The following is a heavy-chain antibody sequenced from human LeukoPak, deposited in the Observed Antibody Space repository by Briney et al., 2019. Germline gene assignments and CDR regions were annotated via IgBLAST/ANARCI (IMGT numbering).Heavy chain of an antibody. CDR1: GYTLTELS. CDR2: FDPEDGET. V-gene: IGHV1-24*01. CDR3: ATALAGGGSGTFYYYYGMDV. J-gene: IGHJ6*04. Sequence: LGASVKVSCKVSGYTLTELSMHWVRQAPGKGLEWMGGFDPEDGETIYAQKFQGRVTMTEDTFTDTAYMELSSLRSEDTAVYYCATALAGGGSGTFYYYYGMDVWGKGTTVTVSS. D-gene: IGHD3-10*01.